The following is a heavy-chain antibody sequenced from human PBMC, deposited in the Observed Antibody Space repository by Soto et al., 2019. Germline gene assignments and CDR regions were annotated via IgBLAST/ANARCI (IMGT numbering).Heavy chain of an antibody. D-gene: IGHD2-15*01. CDR2: ISSSSSYI. J-gene: IGHJ4*02. CDR3: ARAGGRPVNFDY. CDR1: GFTFSSYS. V-gene: IGHV3-21*01. Sequence: EVQLVESGGGLVKPGGSLRLSCAASGFTFSSYSMNWVRQAPGKGLEWVSSISSSSSYIYYADSVKGRFTISRDNAKNSLYLQMNSLRAEDTAVYYCARAGGRPVNFDYWGQGTLVTVSS.